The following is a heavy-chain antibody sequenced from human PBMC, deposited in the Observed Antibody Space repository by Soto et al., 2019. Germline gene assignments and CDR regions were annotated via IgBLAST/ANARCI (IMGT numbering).Heavy chain of an antibody. CDR2: MFYFGGT. J-gene: IGHJ6*02. CDR1: GGSFSSSSHY. CDR3: ARHHFYCTGGSCYLQAYHYYGLDV. V-gene: IGHV4-39*01. D-gene: IGHD2-15*01. Sequence: PSETLSLTCTVFGGSFSSSSHYWGWIRQPPGKGLEWLGTMFYFGGTYYNTSLESRVTISVDPSKNQFSLKLSSVTAADTAVYYCARHHFYCTGGSCYLQAYHYYGLDVWGQGTTVTVSS.